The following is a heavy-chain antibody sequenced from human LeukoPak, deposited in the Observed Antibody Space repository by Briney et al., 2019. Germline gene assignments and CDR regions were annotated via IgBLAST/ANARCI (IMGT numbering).Heavy chain of an antibody. CDR3: ARDRYGGYFDY. V-gene: IGHV4-34*01. D-gene: IGHD3-10*01. J-gene: IGHJ4*02. Sequence: KPSETLSLTCAVYGGSFSGYYWSWIRQPPGKGLEWIGELNHSGSTNYNPSLKSRLTISVNPSKNQFSLKLSSVTAADTAVYYCARDRYGGYFDYWGQGTLVTVSS. CDR2: LNHSGST. CDR1: GGSFSGYY.